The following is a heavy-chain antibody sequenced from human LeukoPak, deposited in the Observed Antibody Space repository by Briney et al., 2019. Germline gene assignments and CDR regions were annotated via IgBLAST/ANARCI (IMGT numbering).Heavy chain of an antibody. CDR3: ASYYYDSSGYVGGAFDI. V-gene: IGHV1-2*02. J-gene: IGHJ3*02. CDR2: INPNSGGT. Sequence: ASVKVSCKASGYTFTGYYMHWVRQAPGQGLEWMGWINPNSGGTNYAQKFQGRVTMTRDTSISTAYMELSRLRSDDTAVYYCASYYYDSSGYVGGAFDIWGQGTMVTVSS. D-gene: IGHD3-22*01. CDR1: GYTFTGYY.